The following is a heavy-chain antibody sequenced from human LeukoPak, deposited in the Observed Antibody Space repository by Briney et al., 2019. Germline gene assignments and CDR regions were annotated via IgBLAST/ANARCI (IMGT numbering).Heavy chain of an antibody. Sequence: GGSLRLSCAASGLTFSTSGMHWVRQAPGKGLEWVAFIQYDESDKYYADSVRGRFTISRDNSKNTLYLQMSSLRAEDTAVYYCAREGGITVAGKFDSWGQGTLVTVSS. D-gene: IGHD6-19*01. J-gene: IGHJ4*02. CDR1: GLTFSTSG. CDR2: IQYDESDK. V-gene: IGHV3-30*02. CDR3: AREGGITVAGKFDS.